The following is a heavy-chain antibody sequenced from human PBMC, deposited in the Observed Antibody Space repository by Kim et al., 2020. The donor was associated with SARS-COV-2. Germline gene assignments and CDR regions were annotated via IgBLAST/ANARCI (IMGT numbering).Heavy chain of an antibody. CDR2: VVPMFDTA. CDR1: GGAFRSHA. D-gene: IGHD3-22*01. V-gene: IGHV1-69*13. Sequence: SVKVSCKVSGGAFRSHAVSWVRQAPGQGLEWMGGVVPMFDTANYAQKFQGRLTITADESTSTAYMALSSLESEDTAIYYCARSLEEYYYEISGYYPFDNFEIWGQGTMVSVSS. CDR3: ARSLEEYYYEISGYYPFDNFEI. J-gene: IGHJ3*02.